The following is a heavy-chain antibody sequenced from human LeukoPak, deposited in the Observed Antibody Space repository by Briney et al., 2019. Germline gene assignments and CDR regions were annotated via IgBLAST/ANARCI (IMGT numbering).Heavy chain of an antibody. CDR2: INPSGGST. CDR3: ARFNRAFSIAAAGNDAFDI. J-gene: IGHJ3*02. V-gene: IGHV1-46*01. D-gene: IGHD6-13*01. Sequence: GASVKVSCKASGYTFTSYYMHWVRQAPGQGLEWMGIINPSGGSTSYAQKFQGRVTMTRDTSTSTVYMELNSLRAEDTAVYYCARFNRAFSIAAAGNDAFDIWGQGTMVTVSS. CDR1: GYTFTSYY.